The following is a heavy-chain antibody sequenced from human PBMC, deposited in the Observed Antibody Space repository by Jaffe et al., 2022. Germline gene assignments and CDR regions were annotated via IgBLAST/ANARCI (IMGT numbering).Heavy chain of an antibody. J-gene: IGHJ4*02. CDR3: ARAGPGIAVAGTNFDY. CDR2: IYYSGST. D-gene: IGHD6-19*01. Sequence: QVQLQESGPGLVKPSETLSLTCTVSGGSVSSGSYYWSWIRQPPGKGLEWIGYIYYSGSTNYNPSLKSRVTISVDTSKNQFSLKLSSVTAADTAVYYCARAGPGIAVAGTNFDYWGQGTLVTVSS. CDR1: GGSVSSGSYY. V-gene: IGHV4-61*01.